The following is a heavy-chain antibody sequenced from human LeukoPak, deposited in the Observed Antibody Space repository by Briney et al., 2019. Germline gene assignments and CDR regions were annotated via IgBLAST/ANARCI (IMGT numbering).Heavy chain of an antibody. CDR1: GGSFSSYY. CDR3: ARERIFGVVN. J-gene: IGHJ4*02. Sequence: SETLSLTCAVYGGSFSSYYWGWIRQPPGKGLEWIGSIYYSGSTYYNPSLKSRVTISVDTSKNQFSLKLSSVTAADTAVYYCARERIFGVVNWGQGTLVTVSS. V-gene: IGHV4-39*07. D-gene: IGHD3-3*01. CDR2: IYYSGST.